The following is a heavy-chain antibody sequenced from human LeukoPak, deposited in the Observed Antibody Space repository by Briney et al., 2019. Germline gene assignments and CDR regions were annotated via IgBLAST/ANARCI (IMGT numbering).Heavy chain of an antibody. CDR3: ARYSGGWPYYFDY. CDR2: ISNTGDT. Sequence: SETLSRTCTVSGGSISIYYWSWIRQPPGKGLEWIGYISNTGDTNNNPSLKSRVAISLDTSKNQLSLQLSSVTAADTAVYFCARYSGGWPYYFDYWGQGALVTVSS. J-gene: IGHJ4*02. CDR1: GGSISIYY. V-gene: IGHV4-59*08. D-gene: IGHD6-19*01.